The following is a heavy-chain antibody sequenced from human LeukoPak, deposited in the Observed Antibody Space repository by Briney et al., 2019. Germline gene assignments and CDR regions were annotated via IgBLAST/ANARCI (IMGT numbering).Heavy chain of an antibody. Sequence: GGSLRLSCAASGFNFSSYSMHWVRQAPGKGLQWVSRIRSDGSTSYCADSVKGRFTISRDNSKNTLYLQMNSLRPEDTAVYYCVKDHGAYDLDSWGQGTLVTVSS. CDR1: GFNFSSYS. V-gene: IGHV3-30*02. D-gene: IGHD4-17*01. J-gene: IGHJ4*02. CDR3: VKDHGAYDLDS. CDR2: IRSDGSTS.